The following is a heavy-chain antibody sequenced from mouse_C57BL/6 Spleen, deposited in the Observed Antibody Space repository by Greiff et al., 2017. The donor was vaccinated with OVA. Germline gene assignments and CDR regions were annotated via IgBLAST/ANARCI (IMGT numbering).Heavy chain of an antibody. D-gene: IGHD2-5*01. CDR2: IYPGSGST. CDR1: GYTFTSYW. Sequence: QVQLQQPGAELVKPGASVKMSCKASGYTFTSYWITWVKQRPGQGLEWIGDIYPGSGSTNYNEKFKSKATLTVETSSSTAYMQLSSLTSEDSAVYYWASYSNRYYYAMDYWGQGTSVTVSS. CDR3: ASYSNRYYYAMDY. V-gene: IGHV1-55*01. J-gene: IGHJ4*01.